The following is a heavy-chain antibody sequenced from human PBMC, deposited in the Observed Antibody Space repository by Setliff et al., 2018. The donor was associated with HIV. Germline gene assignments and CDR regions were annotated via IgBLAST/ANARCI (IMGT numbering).Heavy chain of an antibody. CDR2: FDPEDVET. Sequence: GASVKVSCKVSGYTLAELSIHWVRQAPGKGLEWMGGFDPEDVETVYAQKFQGRVTITTDESTSTAYMELSSLRPEDTAVYYCARDNPPPYCSGGSCFPPYRYFDYWGQGTLVTVSS. D-gene: IGHD2-15*01. V-gene: IGHV1-24*01. CDR3: ARDNPPPYCSGGSCFPPYRYFDY. J-gene: IGHJ4*02. CDR1: GYTLAELS.